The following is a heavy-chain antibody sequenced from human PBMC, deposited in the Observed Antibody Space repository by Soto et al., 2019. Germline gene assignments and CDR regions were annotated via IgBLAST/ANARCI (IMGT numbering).Heavy chain of an antibody. V-gene: IGHV3-53*04. J-gene: IGHJ4*02. D-gene: IGHD4-17*01. Sequence: EVQLVESGGGLVQPGGSLRLSCAASGFTVSSNYMSWVRHAPGKGLEWVSLIYSGGSTYYADSVKGRFTISRHNSKNTLYLQMNSLRAEDTAVYYCARRAGQYCDALDYWGQGTLVTVAS. CDR3: ARRAGQYCDALDY. CDR1: GFTVSSNY. CDR2: IYSGGST.